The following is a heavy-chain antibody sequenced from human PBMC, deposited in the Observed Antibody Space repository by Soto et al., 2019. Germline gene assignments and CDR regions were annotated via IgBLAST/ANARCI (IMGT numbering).Heavy chain of an antibody. CDR2: ISMTTSYV. CDR3: ARAPSEGRVGNWFES. J-gene: IGHJ5*01. CDR1: GFTFSRYR. Sequence: EVQLVESGGGLVKPGGSLRLSCAASGFTFSRYRMSWVRQAPGKGLEWVSSISMTTSYVYYADSVKGRFSISRDNAKKILYLEMYALRTEDTAVYYCARAPSEGRVGNWFESWGQGTLVTVSS. V-gene: IGHV3-21*01. D-gene: IGHD2-2*01.